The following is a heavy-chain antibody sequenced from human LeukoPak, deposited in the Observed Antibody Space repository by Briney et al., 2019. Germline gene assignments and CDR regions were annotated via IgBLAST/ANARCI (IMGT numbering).Heavy chain of an antibody. V-gene: IGHV3-30*18. J-gene: IGHJ3*02. D-gene: IGHD2/OR15-2a*01. Sequence: GGSLRLSCAASGFTLSSYGMHWVGQAPGKGLEWVAVISYDGSNKYYADSVKGRFAISRDNSKNTLYLQMNSLRAEDTAVYYCAKAFHNDAFDIWGQGTMVTVSS. CDR2: ISYDGSNK. CDR3: AKAFHNDAFDI. CDR1: GFTLSSYG.